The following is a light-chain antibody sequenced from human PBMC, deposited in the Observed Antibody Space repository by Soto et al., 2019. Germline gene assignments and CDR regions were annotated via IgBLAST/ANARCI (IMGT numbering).Light chain of an antibody. CDR2: AAS. Sequence: DLQMTQSPSSLSASVGDRVTITCRASQSIDNYLNWYQQKPGKAPNLLIYAASTLLSGVPSRFSGRGSGTHITLTISSLQPEDFATYYCQQSYSSPETFGQGTKVEIK. J-gene: IGKJ1*01. CDR3: QQSYSSPET. CDR1: QSIDNY. V-gene: IGKV1-39*01.